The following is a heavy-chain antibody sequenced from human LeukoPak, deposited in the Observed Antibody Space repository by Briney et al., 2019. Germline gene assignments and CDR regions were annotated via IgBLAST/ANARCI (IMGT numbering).Heavy chain of an antibody. J-gene: IGHJ5*02. Sequence: PSETLSLTCTVSGGSISSSSYYWGWIRQPPGKGLEWIGSIYYSGSTYYNPSLKTRVTISVDTSKNQFSLKLSSVTAADTAVYYCASPRPYYYDSSDWFDPWGQGTLVTVSS. D-gene: IGHD3-22*01. CDR3: ASPRPYYYDSSDWFDP. V-gene: IGHV4-39*07. CDR1: GGSISSSSYY. CDR2: IYYSGST.